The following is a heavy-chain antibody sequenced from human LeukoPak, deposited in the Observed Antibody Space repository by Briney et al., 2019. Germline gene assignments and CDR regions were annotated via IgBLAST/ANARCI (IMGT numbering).Heavy chain of an antibody. Sequence: GGSLRLSCAASGFTFSSYAMSWVRRAPGKGLEWVSAISGSGGSTYYADSVKCGFTISRAYSKNTLYLQMNSPIAEATAVYCFSKTSRDGYNKYYFDYWGQGTLVTVSS. CDR1: GFTFSSYA. J-gene: IGHJ4*02. CDR2: ISGSGGST. CDR3: SKTSRDGYNKYYFDY. D-gene: IGHD5-24*01. V-gene: IGHV3-23*01.